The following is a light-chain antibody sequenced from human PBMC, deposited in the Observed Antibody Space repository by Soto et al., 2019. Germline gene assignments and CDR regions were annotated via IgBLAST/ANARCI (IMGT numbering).Light chain of an antibody. Sequence: DIQMTQSPSSLSASVGDRVTITCRASQGVRTALGWYQQKPGKAPQHLIYAASILQSGVPSRFSGRGSGTEFTLTISSLEPEDFATYYCLQHKSYPYTFGQGTKLEIK. CDR3: LQHKSYPYT. J-gene: IGKJ2*01. V-gene: IGKV1-17*01. CDR2: AAS. CDR1: QGVRTA.